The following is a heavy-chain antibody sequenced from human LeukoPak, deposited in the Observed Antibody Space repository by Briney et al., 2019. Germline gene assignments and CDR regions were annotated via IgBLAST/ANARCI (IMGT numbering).Heavy chain of an antibody. CDR3: ARDRLQLQS. J-gene: IGHJ5*02. Sequence: SETLSLTCSVSGYNINKGYYWGWVRQPLGKGLEWIGAIYHSGTTYYNPSLKNRLTFSVDTSNNQFSLKLNSVTAADTAVYYCARDRLQLQSWGQGTLVTVSS. CDR1: GYNINKGYY. D-gene: IGHD1-1*01. CDR2: IYHSGTT. V-gene: IGHV4-38-2*02.